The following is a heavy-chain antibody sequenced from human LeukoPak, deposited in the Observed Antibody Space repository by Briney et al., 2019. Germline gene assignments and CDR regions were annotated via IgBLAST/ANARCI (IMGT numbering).Heavy chain of an antibody. J-gene: IGHJ6*03. V-gene: IGHV3-7*03. CDR3: AREGVDTAMVRFNYYYYMDV. CDR1: GFTFTTYW. D-gene: IGHD5-18*01. Sequence: GGSLRLSCAASGFTFTTYWMGWVRQAPGKGLEWVANINQDGSEKYYVDSVKGRFTISRDNAKNSLYLQMNSLRPEDTALYYCAREGVDTAMVRFNYYYYMDVWGKGTTVTVSS. CDR2: INQDGSEK.